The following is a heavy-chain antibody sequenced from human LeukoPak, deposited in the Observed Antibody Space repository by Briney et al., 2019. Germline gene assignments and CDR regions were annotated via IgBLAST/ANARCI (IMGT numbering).Heavy chain of an antibody. V-gene: IGHV1-8*01. Sequence: ASVKVSCKASGYTFTSYDINWVRQATGQGLEWMGWMNPNSGNTGYAQKFQSRVTVTSNSSINTAYMDLSGLRSEDTAVYFCARRYTYGSDFDHWGQGTLVTVSS. J-gene: IGHJ4*02. CDR3: ARRYTYGSDFDH. D-gene: IGHD5-18*01. CDR2: MNPNSGNT. CDR1: GYTFTSYD.